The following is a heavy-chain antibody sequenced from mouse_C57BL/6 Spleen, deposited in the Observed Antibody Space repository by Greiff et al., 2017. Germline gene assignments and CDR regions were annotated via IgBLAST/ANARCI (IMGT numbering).Heavy chain of an antibody. V-gene: IGHV1-50*01. D-gene: IGHD1-1*01. Sequence: VQLQQPGAELVKPGASVKLSCKASGYTFTSYWMQWVKQRPGQGLEWIGEIDPSDGYTNYNQKFKGKSTLTVDKSSSTAYMQLSSLTSEDAAVYYWARWYYGSSYYFDYWGQGTTLTVSS. CDR3: ARWYYGSSYYFDY. J-gene: IGHJ2*01. CDR1: GYTFTSYW. CDR2: IDPSDGYT.